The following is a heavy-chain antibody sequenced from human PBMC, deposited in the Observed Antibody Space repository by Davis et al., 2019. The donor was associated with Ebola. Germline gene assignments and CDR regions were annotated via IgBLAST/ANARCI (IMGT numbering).Heavy chain of an antibody. CDR2: ISPYSGCT. CDR1: GYSFTGYY. Sequence: ASVQVSCKASGYSFTGYYMHSVRQAPGQELEWMGRISPYSGCTNYAQKFQGRVTMTRDTSISTAYMELSRLRSDDTAVYYCARLWFGEVGFDYWGQGTLGTVSS. V-gene: IGHV1-2*06. J-gene: IGHJ4*02. CDR3: ARLWFGEVGFDY. D-gene: IGHD3-10*01.